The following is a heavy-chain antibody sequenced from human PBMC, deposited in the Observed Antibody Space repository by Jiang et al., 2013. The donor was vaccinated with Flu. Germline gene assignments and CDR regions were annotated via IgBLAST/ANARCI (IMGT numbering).Heavy chain of an antibody. V-gene: IGHV5-51*01. J-gene: IGHJ5*02. CDR2: IYPGDSDT. CDR1: GYSFTSYW. D-gene: IGHD2-15*01. CDR3: ARGDGYCSGGSCYFNWFDP. Sequence: GAEVKKPGESLKISCKSSGYSFTSYWIGWVRQMPGKGLEWMGIIYPGDSDTRYSPSFQGQVTISADKSISTAYLQWSSLKASDTAMYYCARGDGYCSGGSCYFNWFDPWGQGTLVTVSS.